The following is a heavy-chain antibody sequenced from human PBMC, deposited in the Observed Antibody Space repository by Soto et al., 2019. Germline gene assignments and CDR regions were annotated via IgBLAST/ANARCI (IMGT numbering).Heavy chain of an antibody. D-gene: IGHD6-13*01. V-gene: IGHV4-39*01. CDR2: IYYSGST. J-gene: IGHJ5*02. CDR1: GGSISSSSYY. Sequence: QLQLQESGPGLVKPSDTLSLTCTVSGGSISSSSYYWGWIRHPPGKGLEWIGSIYYSGSTYYNPSVKSRVTISVDTSKSQCSLKLSSVTAADTAVYYCARQFRSRWYRREPHWFDPWGQGTLVTVSS. CDR3: ARQFRSRWYRREPHWFDP.